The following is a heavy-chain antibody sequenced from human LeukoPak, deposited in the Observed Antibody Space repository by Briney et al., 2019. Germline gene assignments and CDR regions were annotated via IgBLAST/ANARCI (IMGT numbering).Heavy chain of an antibody. J-gene: IGHJ4*02. V-gene: IGHV4-34*01. CDR1: GGSFSGYY. CDR2: INHSGST. Sequence: SETLSITCAVYGGSFSGYYWSWIRQPPGKGLEWIGEINHSGSTNYNPSLKSRVTISVDTSKNQFSLKLSSVSAADTAVYYCARGSGVAAAGSADYWGQGTLVTVSS. CDR3: ARGSGVAAAGSADY. D-gene: IGHD6-13*01.